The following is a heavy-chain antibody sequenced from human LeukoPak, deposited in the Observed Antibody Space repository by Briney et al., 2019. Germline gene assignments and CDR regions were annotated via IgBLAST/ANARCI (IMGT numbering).Heavy chain of an antibody. J-gene: IGHJ5*02. CDR2: IHYRGGT. CDR3: AVEGITGFGWFDP. V-gene: IGHV4-59*11. CDR1: GGSISSHY. Sequence: PSETLSLTCTVSGGSISSHYWSWIRQPPGKGLEWIGYIHYRGGTNYNPSLTSRVTISVDTSKNQFSLKLISVTAADTAVYYCAVEGITGFGWFDPWGQGTLVTVSS. D-gene: IGHD6-13*01.